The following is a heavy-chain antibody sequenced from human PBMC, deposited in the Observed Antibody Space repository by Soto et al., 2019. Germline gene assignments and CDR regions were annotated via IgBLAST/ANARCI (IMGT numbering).Heavy chain of an antibody. J-gene: IGHJ6*02. Sequence: QVQLQESGPGLVKPSETLSLTCTVSGGSVSSGSYYWSWIRQPPGKGLEWIGYIYYSGSTNYNPSLKSRVTISVDTSENQFSLKLSSVTAADTAVYYCARGIEGWYQGRYYYGMDVWGQWTTVTVSS. V-gene: IGHV4-61*01. CDR1: GGSVSSGSYY. CDR2: IYYSGST. D-gene: IGHD6-19*01. CDR3: ARGIEGWYQGRYYYGMDV.